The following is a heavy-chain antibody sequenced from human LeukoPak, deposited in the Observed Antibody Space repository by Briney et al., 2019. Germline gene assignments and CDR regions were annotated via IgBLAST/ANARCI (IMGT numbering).Heavy chain of an antibody. Sequence: ASETLSLTCTVSGGSISSSSYYGGWIRQPPGKGLEWIGSIYYSGSTYYNPSLKSRVTISVDTSKNQFSLKLSSVTAADTAVYYCASAQEEKTPMTTVTTLGSFDPWGQGTLVTVSS. CDR3: ASAQEEKTPMTTVTTLGSFDP. D-gene: IGHD4-11*01. CDR1: GGSISSSSYY. V-gene: IGHV4-39*07. CDR2: IYYSGST. J-gene: IGHJ5*02.